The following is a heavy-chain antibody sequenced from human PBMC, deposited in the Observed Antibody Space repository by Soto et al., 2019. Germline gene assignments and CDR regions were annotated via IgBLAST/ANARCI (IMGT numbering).Heavy chain of an antibody. CDR3: ARAQDYFFSSGGSPANWFDS. D-gene: IGHD3-22*01. V-gene: IGHV4-61*01. J-gene: IGHJ5*01. CDR2: IYYSGST. CDR1: GGSISSGSYY. Sequence: PSGTLSLTCTVSGGSISSGSYYWSWIGQPPGKGLEGIGYIYYSGSTNYNPSLKSRVTISVDTSKNQFSLKLSSVTAADTAVYYCARAQDYFFSSGGSPANWFDSWGQGTPVTVSS.